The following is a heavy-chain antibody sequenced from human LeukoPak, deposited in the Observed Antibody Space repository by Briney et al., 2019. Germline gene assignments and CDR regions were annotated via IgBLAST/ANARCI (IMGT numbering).Heavy chain of an antibody. J-gene: IGHJ4*02. CDR2: ISAYNGNT. CDR3: ARCCYYYDSSGYHDY. V-gene: IGHV1-18*01. D-gene: IGHD3-22*01. CDR1: GYTFTSYG. Sequence: ASVKGSCKASGYTFTSYGISWVRQAPGQGLEWMGWISAYNGNTNYAQKLQGRVTMTTDTSTSTAYMELRSLRSDDTAAYYCARCCYYYDSSGYHDYWGQGTLVTVSS.